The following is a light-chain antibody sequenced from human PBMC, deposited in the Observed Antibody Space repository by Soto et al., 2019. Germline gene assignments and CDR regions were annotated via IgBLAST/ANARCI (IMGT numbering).Light chain of an antibody. J-gene: IGKJ1*01. V-gene: IGKV1-5*03. CDR2: KAS. CDR3: QQYNYYSRT. Sequence: DIQMSQSPSTPSASVADRVTIPCRASQSISTWLAWYQQKPGKAPKLLIYKASSLQSGVPSRFSGSGSGTEFTLTISNLQPDDFATYYCQQYNYYSRTFGQGTKVDIK. CDR1: QSISTW.